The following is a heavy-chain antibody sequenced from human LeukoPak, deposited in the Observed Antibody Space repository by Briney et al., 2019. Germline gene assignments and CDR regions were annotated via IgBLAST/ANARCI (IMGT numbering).Heavy chain of an antibody. CDR1: GYAFINFF. J-gene: IGHJ4*02. CDR3: ARGTEGGSGWDLTY. D-gene: IGHD6-19*01. V-gene: IGHV1-2*02. Sequence: ASVKVSCKASGYAFINFFMHWVRQAPGQGLEWMGWINPNSGGTNLAQKFQGRVTMTRDTSISTAYMELSSLRSDDTAVYFCARGTEGGSGWDLTYWGQGTLVTVSS. CDR2: INPNSGGT.